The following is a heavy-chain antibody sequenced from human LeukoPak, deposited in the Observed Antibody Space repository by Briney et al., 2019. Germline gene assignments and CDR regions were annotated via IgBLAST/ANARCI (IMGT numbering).Heavy chain of an antibody. D-gene: IGHD3-22*01. CDR1: GYTFTSYD. CDR2: MNPNSGNT. V-gene: IGHV1-8*01. Sequence: GVSVKVSCKASGYTFTSYDINWVRQATGQGLEWMGWMNPNSGNTGYAQKFQGRVTMTRNTSISTAYMELSSLRSEDTAVYYCARAYDSSGYYDDYWGQGTLVTVSS. CDR3: ARAYDSSGYYDDY. J-gene: IGHJ4*02.